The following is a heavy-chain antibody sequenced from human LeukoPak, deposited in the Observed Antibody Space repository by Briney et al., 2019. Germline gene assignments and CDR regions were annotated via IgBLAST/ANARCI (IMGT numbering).Heavy chain of an antibody. J-gene: IGHJ3*02. CDR2: IYHSGST. V-gene: IGHV4-39*07. CDR3: ARSGYSYGADAVDI. Sequence: SETLSLTCTVSGGSISSSSHYWGWIRQPPGKGLEWIGNIYHSGSTNYNPSLKSRVTMSVDTSKNQFSLNLSSVTAADTAVYYCARSGYSYGADAVDIWGQGTMVTVSS. D-gene: IGHD5-18*01. CDR1: GGSISSSSHY.